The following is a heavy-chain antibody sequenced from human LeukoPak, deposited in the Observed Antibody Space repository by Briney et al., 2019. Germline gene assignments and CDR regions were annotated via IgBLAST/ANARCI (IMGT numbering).Heavy chain of an antibody. J-gene: IGHJ3*01. D-gene: IGHD3-10*01. V-gene: IGHV3-9*01. Sequence: GGSLRLSCAASGFTFGDYAMHWVRQAPGKGLEWVSGISWDGGTICYADSVKGRFTISGDNAKNSLYLQMNRLRAEDTALYYCAKGIGRGKFLRGGFDAFDGWGQGTMVTVSS. CDR1: GFTFGDYA. CDR3: AKGIGRGKFLRGGFDAFDG. CDR2: ISWDGGTI.